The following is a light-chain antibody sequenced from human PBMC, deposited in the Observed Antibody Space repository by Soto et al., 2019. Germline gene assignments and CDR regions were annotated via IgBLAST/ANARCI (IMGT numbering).Light chain of an antibody. J-gene: IGKJ3*01. CDR3: QQYGRSPGLFT. V-gene: IGKV3D-20*01. CDR2: DAS. Sequence: EIIMTQSPATLSVSPGEGATLSCGASQSVSSTYLAWYQQKPGQAPRLLIYDASNRATGIPDRFSGSGSGTDFTLTISRLEPEDFAVYYCQQYGRSPGLFTFGPGTKVDIK. CDR1: QSVSSTY.